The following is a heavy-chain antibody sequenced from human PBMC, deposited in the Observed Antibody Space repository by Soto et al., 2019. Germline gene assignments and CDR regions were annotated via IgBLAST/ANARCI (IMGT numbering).Heavy chain of an antibody. D-gene: IGHD6-13*01. V-gene: IGHV3-64D*06. CDR1: GFTFSSYA. CDR3: VKVGGAYSSSWLFDY. J-gene: IGHJ4*02. CDR2: ISSNGGST. Sequence: PGGSLRLSCSASGFTFSSYAMHWVRQAPGKGLEYVSAISSNGGSTYYADSVKGRFTISRDKSKNTLYLQMSSLRAEDTAVYYCVKVGGAYSSSWLFDYWGQGTLVTVSS.